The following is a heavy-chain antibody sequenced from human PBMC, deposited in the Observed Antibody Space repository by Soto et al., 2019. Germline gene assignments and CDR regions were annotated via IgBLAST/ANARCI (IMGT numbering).Heavy chain of an antibody. Sequence: SETLSLTCTVSGASIISNSYYWGWARQPPGKALEWIGTVFHRGSTYYNPSLKSRVTMSADTSKNQFSLSLASVTAADTAMYYCARGPTTEKVDSWGQGILVTVSS. J-gene: IGHJ4*02. CDR2: VFHRGST. CDR1: GASIISNSYY. V-gene: IGHV4-39*02. CDR3: ARGPTTEKVDS.